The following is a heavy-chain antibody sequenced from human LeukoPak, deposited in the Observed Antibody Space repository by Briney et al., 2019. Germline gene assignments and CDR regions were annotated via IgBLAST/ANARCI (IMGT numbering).Heavy chain of an antibody. D-gene: IGHD6-19*01. CDR1: GFTFSSYW. J-gene: IGHJ6*02. Sequence: GGSLRLSCAASGFTFSSYWMHWVRQAPGKGLVWVSRINTDGSSTSYADSVKGRFTISRDNAKNTLYLQMNSLRAEDTAVYYCARGDSSGWSSYYYYYGMDVWGQGTTVTVSS. CDR3: ARGDSSGWSSYYYYYGMDV. CDR2: INTDGSST. V-gene: IGHV3-74*01.